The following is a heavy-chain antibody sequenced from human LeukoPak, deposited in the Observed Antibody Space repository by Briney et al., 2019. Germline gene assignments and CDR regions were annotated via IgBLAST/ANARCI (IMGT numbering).Heavy chain of an antibody. J-gene: IGHJ3*02. V-gene: IGHV3-30*18. CDR2: ISYDGNNK. D-gene: IGHD6-13*01. CDR1: GFTFSNYG. Sequence: GRSLRLSCAASGFTFSNYGMHWVRQAPGKGLDWVAVISYDGNNKYYADSVKGRFTISRDNSRDTLYLQMNSLRAEDTAIYYCAQGSSSGILGAFDIWGQGTMVTFSS. CDR3: AQGSSSGILGAFDI.